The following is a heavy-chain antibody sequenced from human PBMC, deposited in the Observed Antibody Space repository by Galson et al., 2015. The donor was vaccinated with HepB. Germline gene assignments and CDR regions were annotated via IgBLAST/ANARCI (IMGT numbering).Heavy chain of an antibody. V-gene: IGHV3-23*01. CDR2: ISGSGGGT. CDR1: GFTFSKYA. CDR3: AKGNYYDFWSGYYPLDY. J-gene: IGHJ4*02. D-gene: IGHD3-3*01. Sequence: SLRLSCAASGFTFSKYAMTWVRQAPGKGLEWVSVISGSGGGTYYAESVKGRFTISRDNSKSTQYLQMNNLRAEDTAVYYCAKGNYYDFWSGYYPLDYWGQGTLVTVSS.